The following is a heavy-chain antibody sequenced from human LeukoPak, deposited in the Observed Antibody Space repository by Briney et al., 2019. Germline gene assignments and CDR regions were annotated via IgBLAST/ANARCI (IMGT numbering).Heavy chain of an antibody. CDR3: ARHYGP. Sequence: SETLSLTCSVSGGSISSDYWGWIRQPPGKGLEWIAYVHYSGSTSYNPSLKSRVTISVDTSKNQFSLKLNSVTAADTAVYYCARHYGPWGQGTLVTVSS. D-gene: IGHD3-10*01. J-gene: IGHJ5*02. CDR1: GGSISSDY. V-gene: IGHV4-59*08. CDR2: VHYSGST.